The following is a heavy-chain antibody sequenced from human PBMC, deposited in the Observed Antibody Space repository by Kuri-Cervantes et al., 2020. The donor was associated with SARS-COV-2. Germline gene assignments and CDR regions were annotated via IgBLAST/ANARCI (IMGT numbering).Heavy chain of an antibody. Sequence: LRLSCTVSGGSISSSSYYWSWIRQPAGKGLEWIGRIYTSGSTNYNPSLKSRVTISVDTSKNQFSLKLSSVTAADTAVYYCARGTVGAPGGGMDVWGQGTTVTVSS. CDR1: GGSISSSSYY. CDR2: IYTSGST. V-gene: IGHV4-61*02. D-gene: IGHD1-26*01. J-gene: IGHJ6*02. CDR3: ARGTVGAPGGGMDV.